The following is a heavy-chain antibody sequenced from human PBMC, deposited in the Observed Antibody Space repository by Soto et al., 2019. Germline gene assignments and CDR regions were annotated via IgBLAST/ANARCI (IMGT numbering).Heavy chain of an antibody. V-gene: IGHV2-5*02. CDR3: AHSSPTTISGY. CDR1: GFSLSTSGVG. D-gene: IGHD3-3*01. Sequence: QITLKESGPTLVKPTQTLTLTCTFSGFSLSTSGVGVGCIRQTPGKALEWLALIYCDDDKRYSPSLKSRLTITKNTPKNQAVLTMTNMYPVGTDTYFFAHSSPTTISGYWGQGTLVTGSS. CDR2: IYCDDDK. J-gene: IGHJ4*02.